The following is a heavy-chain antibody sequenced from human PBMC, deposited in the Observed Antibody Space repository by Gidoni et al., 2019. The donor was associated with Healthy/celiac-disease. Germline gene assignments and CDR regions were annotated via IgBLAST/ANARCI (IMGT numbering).Heavy chain of an antibody. D-gene: IGHD1-26*01. J-gene: IGHJ2*01. CDR3: ARYIPGSGSYLYWYFDL. V-gene: IGHV3-30-3*01. CDR2: ISYDGSNK. CDR1: GFTFSSSA. Sequence: VQPGRSLRLSCAASGFTFSSSAMHWVRQAPGKGLECVAVISYDGSNKYYADSVKARFTISRDNSKNTLYLQMNSLRAEDTAVYYCARYIPGSGSYLYWYFDLWGRGTLVTVSS.